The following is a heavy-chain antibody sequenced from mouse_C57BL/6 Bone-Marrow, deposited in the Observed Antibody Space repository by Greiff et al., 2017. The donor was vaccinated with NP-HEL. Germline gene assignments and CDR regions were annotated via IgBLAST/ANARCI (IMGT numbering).Heavy chain of an antibody. CDR3: ARSRGYYYGRSPYWYFDV. Sequence: QVQLQQPGAELVKPGASVKLSCKASGYTFTSYWMHWVKQRPGQGLEWIGMIHPNSGSTNYNEKFKSKATLTVDKSSSTAYMQLSSLTSEDSAVYYCARSRGYYYGRSPYWYFDVWGTGTTVTVSS. CDR1: GYTFTSYW. D-gene: IGHD1-1*01. CDR2: IHPNSGST. J-gene: IGHJ1*03. V-gene: IGHV1-64*01.